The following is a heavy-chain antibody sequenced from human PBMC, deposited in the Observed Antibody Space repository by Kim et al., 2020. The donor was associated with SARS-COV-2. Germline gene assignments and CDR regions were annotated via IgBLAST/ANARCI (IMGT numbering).Heavy chain of an antibody. CDR1: GFTFSSYE. CDR2: ISSSGSTI. Sequence: GGSLRLSCAASGFTFSSYEMNWVRQAPGKGLEWVSYISSSGSTIYYADSVKGRFTISRDNAKNSLYLQMNSLRAEDTAVYYCARDPGVGANAFDIWGQGTMVTVSS. D-gene: IGHD1-26*01. V-gene: IGHV3-48*03. CDR3: ARDPGVGANAFDI. J-gene: IGHJ3*02.